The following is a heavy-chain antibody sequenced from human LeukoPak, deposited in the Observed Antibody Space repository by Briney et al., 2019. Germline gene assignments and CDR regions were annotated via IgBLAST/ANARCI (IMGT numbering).Heavy chain of an antibody. CDR2: IWSSSRNV. CDR3: ARDPYSGSYWADYYYYMDV. J-gene: IGHJ6*03. V-gene: IGHV3-21*01. Sequence: PGGSLRLSCAASAFSFSSYSMTWVRQAPGKGLEWVSSIWSSSRNVYYADSVKGRFTISRDNAKSSLYLQMNSLRTEDTAVYYCARDPYSGSYWADYYYYMDVWGKGTTVTISS. CDR1: AFSFSSYS. D-gene: IGHD1-26*01.